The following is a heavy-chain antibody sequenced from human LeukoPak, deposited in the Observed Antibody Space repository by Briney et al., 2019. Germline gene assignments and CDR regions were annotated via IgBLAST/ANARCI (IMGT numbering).Heavy chain of an antibody. CDR2: IFYSGST. V-gene: IGHV4-34*12. CDR1: GGSFRDYH. Sequence: PSETLSLTCAVYGGSFRDYHWRWLRQPPGKGLEWIGNIFYSGSTYYSPSLKSRVTISLDTSRNQFSLKLTSVTAADTAVYYCAKSNGYGLVDIWGQGTMVTVSS. CDR3: AKSNGYGLVDI. J-gene: IGHJ3*02. D-gene: IGHD3-10*01.